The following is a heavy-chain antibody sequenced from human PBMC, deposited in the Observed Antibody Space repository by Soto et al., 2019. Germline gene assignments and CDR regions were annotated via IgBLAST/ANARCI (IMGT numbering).Heavy chain of an antibody. V-gene: IGHV3-23*01. J-gene: IGHJ5*02. CDR1: GFSFSSAW. CDR3: AKIPSVVAGGPGWFDP. CDR2: ISGSGGST. Sequence: TGGSLRLSCAASGFSFSSAWMSWVRQAPGKGLEWVADISGSGGSTFYADSVKGRFTFSRDNSKNTLYLQMNSLRAEDTAVYYCAKIPSVVAGGPGWFDPWGQGTLVTVSS. D-gene: IGHD6-19*01.